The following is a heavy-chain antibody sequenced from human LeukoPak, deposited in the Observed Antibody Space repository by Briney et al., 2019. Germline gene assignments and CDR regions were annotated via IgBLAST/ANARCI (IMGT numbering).Heavy chain of an antibody. D-gene: IGHD6-13*01. CDR1: GGSISSSSYY. Sequence: PSETLSLTCTVSGGSISSSSYYWGWIRRPPGKGLEWIGSIYYSGSTYYNPSLKSRVTISVDTSKNQFSLKLSSVTAADTAVYYCATQEVQVSAAGTDYYYYMDVWGKGTTVTVSS. J-gene: IGHJ6*03. V-gene: IGHV4-39*07. CDR2: IYYSGST. CDR3: ATQEVQVSAAGTDYYYYMDV.